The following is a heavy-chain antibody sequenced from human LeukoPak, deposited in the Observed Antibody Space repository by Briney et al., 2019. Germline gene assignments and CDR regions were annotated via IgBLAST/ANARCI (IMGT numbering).Heavy chain of an antibody. D-gene: IGHD6-19*01. J-gene: IGHJ5*02. Sequence: ASVKVSCKASGYTFTSYDINWVRQATGQGLEWMGWINPNSGGTNYAQKFQGRVTMTRDTSISTAYMELSRLRSDDTAVYYCARGGIAVAGTGTGRFDPWGQGTLVTVSS. CDR2: INPNSGGT. CDR1: GYTFTSYD. CDR3: ARGGIAVAGTGTGRFDP. V-gene: IGHV1-2*02.